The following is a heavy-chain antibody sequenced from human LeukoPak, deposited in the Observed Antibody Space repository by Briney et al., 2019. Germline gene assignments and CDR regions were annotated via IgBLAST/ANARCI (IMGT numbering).Heavy chain of an antibody. J-gene: IGHJ4*02. CDR3: ARGPD. V-gene: IGHV1-69*13. CDR2: ITPFFGTP. Sequence: ASVKVSCKASGGTFRSHAISWVRQAPGQGLEWMGGITPFFGTPKYTQRFQGRVTITADESTSTAYMELSSLRSEDTAVYYCARGPDWGQGTLVTVSS. CDR1: GGTFRSHA.